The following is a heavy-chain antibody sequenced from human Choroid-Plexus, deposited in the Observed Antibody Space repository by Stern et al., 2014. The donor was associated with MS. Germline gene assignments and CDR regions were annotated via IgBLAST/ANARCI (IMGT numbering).Heavy chain of an antibody. D-gene: IGHD2/OR15-2a*01. V-gene: IGHV3-30*18. Sequence: VQLVESGGGVVQPGRPLRLSCAAPGFSFSSFGMNWVRQAPGKGLEWVALISDDGSKDYAYSVKGRFAISRDKSKNTLYLQMNSLRAEDTAVYYCSKDRQYLAFFFDFWGQGSLVTVSS. J-gene: IGHJ4*02. CDR3: SKDRQYLAFFFDF. CDR2: ISDDGSK. CDR1: GFSFSSFG.